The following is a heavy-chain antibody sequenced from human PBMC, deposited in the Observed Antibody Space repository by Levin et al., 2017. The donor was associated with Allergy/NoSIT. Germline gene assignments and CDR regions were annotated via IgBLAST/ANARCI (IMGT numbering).Heavy chain of an antibody. CDR2: ISGSGGST. J-gene: IGHJ5*02. CDR3: AKVQPDNWNDLGQTNWFDP. D-gene: IGHD1-20*01. CDR1: GFTFGTYT. Sequence: PGGSLRLSCAASGFTFGTYTMSWVRQAPGKGLEWVSAISGSGGSTYYADSVKGRFTISRDNSKNTLYLQMNSLRAEDTAVYYCAKVQPDNWNDLGQTNWFDPWGQGTLVTVSS. V-gene: IGHV3-23*01.